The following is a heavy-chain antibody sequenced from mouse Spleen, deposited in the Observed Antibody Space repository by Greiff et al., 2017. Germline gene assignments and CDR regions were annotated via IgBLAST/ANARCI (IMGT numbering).Heavy chain of an antibody. CDR2: IDPENGDT. Sequence: VQLQQSGAELVRSGASVKLSCTASGFNIKDYYMHWVKQRPEQGLEWIGWIDPENGDTEYAPKFQGKATMTADTSSNTAYLQLSSLTSEDTAVYYCNGGLYRYEAMDYWGQGTSVTVSS. D-gene: IGHD2-14*01. V-gene: IGHV14-4*02. J-gene: IGHJ4*01. CDR1: GFNIKDYY. CDR3: NGGLYRYEAMDY.